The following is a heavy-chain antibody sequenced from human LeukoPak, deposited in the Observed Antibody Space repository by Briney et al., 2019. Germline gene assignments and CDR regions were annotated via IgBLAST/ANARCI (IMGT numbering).Heavy chain of an antibody. CDR2: ISSNNNYI. Sequence: PGGSLRLSCAASEFTFSSYTMNWVRQAPGKGLEWVSSISSNNNYIYYADSVKGRFTISRDNAKNSLYLQMNSLRAEDTAVYYCARGSRGNFDYWGQGTLVTVSS. CDR1: EFTFSSYT. CDR3: ARGSRGNFDY. D-gene: IGHD4-23*01. V-gene: IGHV3-21*01. J-gene: IGHJ4*02.